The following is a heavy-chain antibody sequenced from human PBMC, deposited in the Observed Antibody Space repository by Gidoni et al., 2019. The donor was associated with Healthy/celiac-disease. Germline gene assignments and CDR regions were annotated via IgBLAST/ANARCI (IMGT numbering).Heavy chain of an antibody. CDR3: ATGFLVDQQRGGAFDI. CDR2: MNPNSGNT. Sequence: VPPVQSGAEVKNPGASVKGSCQASGYTFPRYDINWVRQATGQGLEWMGWMNPNSGNTGYAQKFQGRVTMTRNTSISTAYMELSSLRSEDTAVYYCATGFLVDQQRGGAFDIWGQGTMVTVSS. D-gene: IGHD2-15*01. V-gene: IGHV1-8*01. J-gene: IGHJ3*02. CDR1: GYTFPRYD.